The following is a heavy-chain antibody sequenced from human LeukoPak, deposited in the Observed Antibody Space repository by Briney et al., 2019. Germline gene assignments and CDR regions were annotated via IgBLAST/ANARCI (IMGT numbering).Heavy chain of an antibody. Sequence: GGSLRLSCAASGFTLSSNYMSWVRQAPGKALEWVSVIYSGGSTYYADSVKGRFTISRDNSKNTLYLQMNSLRAEDTAVYYCAREISGWMDYWGQGTLVTVSS. D-gene: IGHD6-19*01. J-gene: IGHJ4*02. V-gene: IGHV3-53*01. CDR1: GFTLSSNY. CDR2: IYSGGST. CDR3: AREISGWMDY.